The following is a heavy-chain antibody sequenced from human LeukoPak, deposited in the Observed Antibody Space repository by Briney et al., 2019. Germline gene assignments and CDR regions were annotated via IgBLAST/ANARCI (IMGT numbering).Heavy chain of an antibody. V-gene: IGHV4-34*01. Sequence: SETLSLTCAVYGVSFSGYYWSWIRQPPGKGLEWIGEINHSGGTKYNPSLKSRVTISIDTPENQFSLKLSSVTAADTAVYYYARIRCGHTNGICYNYWGQGTLVTVSS. D-gene: IGHD2-8*01. J-gene: IGHJ4*02. CDR3: ARIRCGHTNGICYNY. CDR2: INHSGGT. CDR1: GVSFSGYY.